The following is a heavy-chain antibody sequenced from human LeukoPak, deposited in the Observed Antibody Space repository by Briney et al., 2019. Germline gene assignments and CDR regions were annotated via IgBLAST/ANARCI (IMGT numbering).Heavy chain of an antibody. CDR3: ARGQPGTAMVHYFDY. Sequence: SETLSLTCAVYGGSFSGYYWSWIRQPPGKGLEWIGEINHSGSTNYNPSLKSRVTISVDTSKNQFSLKLSSVTAADTAVYYCARGQPGTAMVHYFDYWGQGTLVTVSS. J-gene: IGHJ4*02. V-gene: IGHV4-34*01. CDR1: GGSFSGYY. D-gene: IGHD5-18*01. CDR2: INHSGST.